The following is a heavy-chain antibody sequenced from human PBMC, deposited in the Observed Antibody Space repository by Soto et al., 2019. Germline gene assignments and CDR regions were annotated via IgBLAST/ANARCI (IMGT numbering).Heavy chain of an antibody. CDR2: IDGIGSST. D-gene: IGHD2-15*01. J-gene: IGHJ4*02. V-gene: IGHV3-23*01. CDR1: GFTFSNYG. CDR3: AGGLDY. Sequence: EVQLLESGGGLVQPGRSLRLSCAASGFTFSNYGMKWVRQAPGKGLEWVSGIDGIGSSTYYADSVKGRFTISRDNSKNTLFLQRNSLRAEDTALYYCAGGLDYWGQGTLVTVSS.